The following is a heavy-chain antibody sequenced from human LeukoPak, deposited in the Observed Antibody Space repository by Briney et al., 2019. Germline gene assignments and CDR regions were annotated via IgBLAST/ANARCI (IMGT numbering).Heavy chain of an antibody. Sequence: SETLSLTCTVSGGSISSYYWTWIRQPTGKGLEYIGRVYTGGSTNYNPSLKSRVTISVDTSKIQFSLKLSSVTAADTAVYYCARLALQEVGATQTYYLDYWGQGTLVTVSS. CDR1: GGSISSYY. CDR2: VYTGGST. V-gene: IGHV4-4*07. CDR3: ARLALQEVGATQTYYLDY. D-gene: IGHD1-26*01. J-gene: IGHJ4*02.